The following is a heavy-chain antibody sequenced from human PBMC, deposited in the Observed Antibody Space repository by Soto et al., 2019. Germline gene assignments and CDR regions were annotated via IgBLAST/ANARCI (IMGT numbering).Heavy chain of an antibody. J-gene: IGHJ4*02. CDR1: GGSISSSSYY. V-gene: IGHV4-39*01. D-gene: IGHD3-3*01. Sequence: PSETLSLTCTVSGGSISSSSYYWGWIRQPPGKGLEWIGSIYYSGSTYYNPSLKSRVTISVDTSKNQFSLKLSSVTAADTAVYYCARLGAPRNYDFWSGYPRPYYFDYWGQGTLVTVSS. CDR3: ARLGAPRNYDFWSGYPRPYYFDY. CDR2: IYYSGST.